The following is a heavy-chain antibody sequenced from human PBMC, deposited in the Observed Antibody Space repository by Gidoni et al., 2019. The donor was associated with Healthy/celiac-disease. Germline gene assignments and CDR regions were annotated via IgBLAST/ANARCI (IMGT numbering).Heavy chain of an antibody. J-gene: IGHJ3*02. V-gene: IGHV1-46*03. D-gene: IGHD2-15*01. Sequence: QVQLVQSGAEVKKPGASVKVSCQASGYTFTSYYMHWVRQAPGQGLEWMGIINPRGGSTSYAQKFQGRVTMTRDTSTSTVYMELSSLRSEDTAVYYCASNFEGYCSGGSCYSAFDIWGQGTMVTVSS. CDR2: INPRGGST. CDR3: ASNFEGYCSGGSCYSAFDI. CDR1: GYTFTSYY.